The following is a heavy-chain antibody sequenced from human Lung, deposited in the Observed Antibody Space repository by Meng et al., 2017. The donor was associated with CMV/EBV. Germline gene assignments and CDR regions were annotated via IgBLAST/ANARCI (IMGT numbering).Heavy chain of an antibody. CDR2: IYDSRSGTT. Sequence: QVQLQESGPGLVKPSQTLSLTCTVSGASISSVYYHWSWIRQPPGKGLEYIGHIYDSRSGTTYYNPSLKSRVTISVDTSNNQFSLKVISVTAADTAVYYCANYRVGAGGQGSWGQGILVTVSS. D-gene: IGHD6-13*01. CDR1: GASISSVYYH. J-gene: IGHJ5*02. CDR3: ANYRVGAGGQGS. V-gene: IGHV4-30-4*08.